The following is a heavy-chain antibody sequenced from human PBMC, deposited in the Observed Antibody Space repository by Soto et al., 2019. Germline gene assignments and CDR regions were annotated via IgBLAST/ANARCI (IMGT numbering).Heavy chain of an antibody. Sequence: SLRLSCTASGFTFGDYAVSWFRQAPGKGLEWVGFIRSKAYGGTTEYAASVKGRFTISRDDSKSIASLQMSSLKTEDTAVYFCTRETSSGYDYWGQGTLVTVSS. CDR3: TRETSSGYDY. CDR1: GFTFGDYA. CDR2: IRSKAYGGTT. V-gene: IGHV3-49*03. J-gene: IGHJ4*02. D-gene: IGHD5-12*01.